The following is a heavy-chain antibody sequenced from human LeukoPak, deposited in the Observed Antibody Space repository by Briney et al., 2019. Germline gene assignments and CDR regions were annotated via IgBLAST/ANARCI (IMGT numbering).Heavy chain of an antibody. V-gene: IGHV4-59*01. CDR2: INYSGAT. CDR1: GVSTRSNY. J-gene: IGHJ4*02. D-gene: IGHD4-17*01. CDR3: ARGCHIAIPPYGFDY. Sequence: SETLSLTSTVSGVSTRSNYWSWVRPPPGKGLEWIANINYSGATYYNPSLRSRVTISIDTSKSQFSLKLTSVTVADTAVYYCARGCHIAIPPYGFDYWGQGALVTVSS.